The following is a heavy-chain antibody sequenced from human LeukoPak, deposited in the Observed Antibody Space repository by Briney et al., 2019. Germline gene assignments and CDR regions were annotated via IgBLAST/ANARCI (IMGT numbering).Heavy chain of an antibody. V-gene: IGHV3-21*01. CDR2: ISSSSSYI. CDR1: GFTFSSYS. Sequence: PGGSLRLSCAASGFTFSSYSMNWVRQAPGKGLEWVSSISSSSSYIYYADSVKGRFTISRDNAKNSLYLQMNSLRAEDTAVYYCARSIVGATPWFHPWGQGTLVTVSS. CDR3: ARSIVGATPWFHP. D-gene: IGHD1-26*01. J-gene: IGHJ5*02.